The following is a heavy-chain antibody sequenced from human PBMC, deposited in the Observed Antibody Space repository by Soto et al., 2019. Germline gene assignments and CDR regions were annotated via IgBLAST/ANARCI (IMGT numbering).Heavy chain of an antibody. D-gene: IGHD6-13*01. CDR1: GFAFSNYG. Sequence: GGSLRLSCTASGFAFSNYGIHWVRQAPGRGLEWVAVIWSDGTKKFYAGSVRGRFTISRDNSKNTIYLKRNSLRAEDTAVDYCARDWWEEPAGKETVSLLASWGLGTLATVSA. J-gene: IGHJ5*02. CDR2: IWSDGTKK. CDR3: ARDWWEEPAGKETVSLLAS. V-gene: IGHV3-33*01.